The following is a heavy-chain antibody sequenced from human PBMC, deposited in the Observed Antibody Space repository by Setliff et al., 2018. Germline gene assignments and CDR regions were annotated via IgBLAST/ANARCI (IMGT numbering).Heavy chain of an antibody. V-gene: IGHV4-59*08. J-gene: IGHJ6*03. CDR3: ARRSPAYYSDSSGYFCDTSPYMDV. CDR2: IHHSGST. Sequence: PSETLSLTCTVSDGSISTYYWSWIRQPPGKRLEWIGFIHHSGSTHYNPSLKSRVTISVDTSKNQFSLKLSSVTAADTAVYYCARRSPAYYSDSSGYFCDTSPYMDVWGKGTTVTVSS. D-gene: IGHD3-22*01. CDR1: DGSISTYY.